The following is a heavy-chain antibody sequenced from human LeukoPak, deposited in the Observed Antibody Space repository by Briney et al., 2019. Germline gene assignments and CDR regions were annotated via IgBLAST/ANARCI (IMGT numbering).Heavy chain of an antibody. J-gene: IGHJ4*02. V-gene: IGHV3-11*01. D-gene: IGHD6-13*01. CDR2: ISGSGSTI. CDR1: GFTFSHAW. Sequence: GGSLRLSCAVSGFTFSHAWMSWVRQAPGKGLEWVSYISGSGSTIYFADSVKGRFTISRDNAKNSLYLQMNSLRAEDTAVYYCARDLIAAAGTGYWGQGTLVTVSS. CDR3: ARDLIAAAGTGY.